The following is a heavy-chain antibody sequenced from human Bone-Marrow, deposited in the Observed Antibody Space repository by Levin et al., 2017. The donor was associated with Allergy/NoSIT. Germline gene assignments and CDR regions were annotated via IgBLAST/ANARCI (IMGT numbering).Heavy chain of an antibody. D-gene: IGHD3-10*01. CDR2: IHPGDSNA. J-gene: IGHJ5*02. CDR1: GSSFSSYW. Sequence: KVSCRDSGSSFSSYWIGWVRQMPGKGLEWMGIIHPGDSNALYSPSLQGQVTISADKSINTIYLQWNSLKASDTAIYYCARRAYDSVIMAGNNWFDPWGQGTLVTVSS. CDR3: ARRAYDSVIMAGNNWFDP. V-gene: IGHV5-51*01.